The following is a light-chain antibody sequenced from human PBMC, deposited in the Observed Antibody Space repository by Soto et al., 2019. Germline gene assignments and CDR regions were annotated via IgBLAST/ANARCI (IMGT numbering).Light chain of an antibody. CDR1: QGLSSR. CDR3: QQYNSYPIT. V-gene: IGKV1D-16*01. Sequence: DIQMTQSPSSLSASVGDRVTITCRASQGLSSRLAWYQQKPEEAPKSLIYAAYRLESGVPSRFSGSGSGTDFALTISSLQPEDFATYYCQQYNSYPITFGQGTRLDIK. CDR2: AAY. J-gene: IGKJ5*01.